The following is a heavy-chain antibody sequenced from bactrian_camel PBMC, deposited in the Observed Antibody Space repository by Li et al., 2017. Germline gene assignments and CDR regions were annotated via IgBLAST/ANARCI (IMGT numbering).Heavy chain of an antibody. CDR2: LDSDGSA. CDR3: VSDTCSKSTCYTRNYDY. V-gene: IGHV3S53*01. CDR1: GNTDSTNC. Sequence: QLVESGGGSVQAGGSLRLSCAASGNTDSTNCIGWFRQAPGKEREGVAALDSDGSATYDDSVKGRFTISQDNANGTLYLQLNSLKTEDTAMYYCVSDTCSKSTCYTRNYDYWGQGTQVTVS. D-gene: IGHD2*01. J-gene: IGHJ4*01.